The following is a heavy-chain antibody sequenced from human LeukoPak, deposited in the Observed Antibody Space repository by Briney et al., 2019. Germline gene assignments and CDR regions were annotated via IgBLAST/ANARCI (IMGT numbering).Heavy chain of an antibody. V-gene: IGHV1-2*02. CDR1: GYTFTGYY. CDR2: INPNSDGT. Sequence: ASVKVSCKASGYTFTGYYIHWVRQAPGQGLEWMGWINPNSDGTDYAQKFQGRVAMTSDASINTAYMELSRLTSDDTAMYYCARGETWWEQRRYFDFWGQGTLATVSS. CDR3: ARGETWWEQRRYFDF. D-gene: IGHD1-26*01. J-gene: IGHJ4*02.